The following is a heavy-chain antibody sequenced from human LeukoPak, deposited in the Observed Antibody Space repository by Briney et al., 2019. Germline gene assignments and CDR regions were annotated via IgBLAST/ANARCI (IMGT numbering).Heavy chain of an antibody. CDR3: ARGGDHTVTTFGYYYYMDV. D-gene: IGHD4-17*01. Sequence: ETLSLTCAVYGGSFSGYYWSWIRQPPGKGLEWIGEINHSGSTNYNPSLKSRVTISVDTSKNQFSLKLSSVTAADTAVYYCARGGDHTVTTFGYYYYMDVWGKGTTVTVSS. J-gene: IGHJ6*03. CDR1: GGSFSGYY. CDR2: INHSGST. V-gene: IGHV4-34*01.